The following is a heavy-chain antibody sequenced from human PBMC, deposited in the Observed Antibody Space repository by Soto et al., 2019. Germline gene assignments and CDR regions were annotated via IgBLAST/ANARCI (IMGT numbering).Heavy chain of an antibody. Sequence: EVQLLESGGGLVQPGGSLRLSCAASGFSFDDYAMTWVRQAAGKGLEWVSAISGSGDNTYYADSVKGRFTISRDNSKNTLYLQFNSLRAEDTAVYYCAKGYYSGYDLAYFDYWGQGTLVTVSS. CDR1: GFSFDDYA. CDR2: ISGSGDNT. V-gene: IGHV3-23*01. J-gene: IGHJ4*02. CDR3: AKGYYSGYDLAYFDY. D-gene: IGHD5-12*01.